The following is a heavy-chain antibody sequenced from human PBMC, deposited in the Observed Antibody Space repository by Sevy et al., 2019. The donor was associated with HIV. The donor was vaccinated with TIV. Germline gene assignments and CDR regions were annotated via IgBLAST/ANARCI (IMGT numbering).Heavy chain of an antibody. CDR3: VRQDLATAAPRPY. Sequence: SETLSLTCTVHGEPFSGYYWSWIHQPPGKGLEWIGEINHSGITHYNPSIKSRVTLSVDTSKNHFSLKLSSVTAADTAVYYCVRQDLATAAPRPYWGQGSLVTVSS. CDR2: INHSGIT. CDR1: GEPFSGYY. D-gene: IGHD6-6*01. V-gene: IGHV4-34*01. J-gene: IGHJ4*02.